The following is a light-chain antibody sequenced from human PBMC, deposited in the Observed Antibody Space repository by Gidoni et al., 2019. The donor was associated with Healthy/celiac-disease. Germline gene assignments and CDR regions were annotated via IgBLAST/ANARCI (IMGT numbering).Light chain of an antibody. CDR2: HVS. J-gene: IGLJ3*02. Sequence: QSALTQPASVSGSPGQSITISCTGTSSDVGGYNYVSWYQQHPGKAPKLMIYHVSNRPSGVFYRLSCSKSCNTASLTISGLQAEDEADYYCSSYTSSSTLVFGGGTKLTVL. CDR3: SSYTSSSTLV. V-gene: IGLV2-14*01. CDR1: SSDVGGYNY.